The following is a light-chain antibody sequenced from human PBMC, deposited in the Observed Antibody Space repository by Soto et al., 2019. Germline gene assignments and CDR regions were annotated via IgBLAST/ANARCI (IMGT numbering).Light chain of an antibody. J-gene: IGLJ1*01. CDR2: EVS. CDR3: CSYAGSSTFPYV. Sequence: QSALTQPASVSGSPGQSITISCTGTSSDVGSYNLVSWYQHHPGKAPKPMIYEVSKRPSGVSNRFSGSKSGNTASLTISGLQAEDEADYYCCSYAGSSTFPYVFGPGTKVTVL. CDR1: SSDVGSYNL. V-gene: IGLV2-23*02.